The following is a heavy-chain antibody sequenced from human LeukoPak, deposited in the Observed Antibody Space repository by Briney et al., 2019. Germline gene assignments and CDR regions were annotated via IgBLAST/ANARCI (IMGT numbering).Heavy chain of an antibody. CDR3: ARSGYDILTGSSFDY. V-gene: IGHV4-61*02. CDR1: GGSISSGSYY. Sequence: ASQTLSLTCTVSGGSISSGSYYWSWIRQPAGKGLEWIGRIYTSGSTNYNPSLKSRVTISVDTSKNQFSLKLSSVTAADTAVYYCARSGYDILTGSSFDYWGQGTLVTVSS. D-gene: IGHD3-9*01. CDR2: IYTSGST. J-gene: IGHJ4*02.